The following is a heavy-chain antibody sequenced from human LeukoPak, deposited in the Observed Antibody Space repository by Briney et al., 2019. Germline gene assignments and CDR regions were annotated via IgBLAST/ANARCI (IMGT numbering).Heavy chain of an antibody. D-gene: IGHD4-23*01. CDR3: ARPLRSTVITPFQY. CDR1: GYTFTSFV. V-gene: IGHV1-3*01. CDR2: INPGNGNT. J-gene: IGHJ1*01. Sequence: ASVKVSCKTSGYTFTSFVIHWVRQAPGQRPEWMGRINPGNGNTKYSQKFQGRVTITTDTSASTVYMELSSLRSEDTAVYYCARPLRSTVITPFQYWGQGTLVTVSP.